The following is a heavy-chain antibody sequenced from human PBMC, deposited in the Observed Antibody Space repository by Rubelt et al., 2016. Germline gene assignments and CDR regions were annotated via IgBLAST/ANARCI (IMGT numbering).Heavy chain of an antibody. CDR1: GFSLSTSGVG. V-gene: IGHV2-5*01. CDR3: AHRAGKGMATITAVALDI. J-gene: IGHJ3*02. CDR2: IYWNDDK. D-gene: IGHD5-24*01. Sequence: QITLKESGPTLVKPTQTLTLTCTFSGFSLSTSGVGVGWIRQPPGKALEWLALIYWNDDKRYSPSLKSRLTITKETSKNQVVLTMTTMDPVDTATYYCAHRAGKGMATITAVALDIWGQGTMVTVSS.